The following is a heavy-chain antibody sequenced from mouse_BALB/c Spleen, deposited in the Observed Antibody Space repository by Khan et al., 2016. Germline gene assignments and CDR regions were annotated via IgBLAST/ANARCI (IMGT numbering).Heavy chain of an antibody. V-gene: IGHV14-3*02. J-gene: IGHJ3*01. CDR1: GFNIKDTY. CDR2: IDPANGNT. CDR3: ARGRPAFAY. Sequence: VQLKQSGAELVKPGASVKLSCTASGFNIKDTYMHWVKQRPEQGLEWIGRIDPANGNTKYDPKFQGKATITADTSSNTAYLQLSSLTSEDTAVYYGARGRPAFAYWGQGTLVTVSA. D-gene: IGHD6-1*01.